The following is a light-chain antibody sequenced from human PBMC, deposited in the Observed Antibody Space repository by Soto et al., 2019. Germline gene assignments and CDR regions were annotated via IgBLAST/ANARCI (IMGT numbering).Light chain of an antibody. Sequence: AIRMTQSPSSLSASTGDRVTITFRASQGISSYLAWYQQKPGKAPKLLIYATSSLHSGVPSRFSGSGSGTDFTLSISSLQPEDFATYYCQQTHSLPLSFGPGTKGDIK. CDR2: ATS. CDR1: QGISSY. J-gene: IGKJ3*01. V-gene: IGKV1-8*01. CDR3: QQTHSLPLS.